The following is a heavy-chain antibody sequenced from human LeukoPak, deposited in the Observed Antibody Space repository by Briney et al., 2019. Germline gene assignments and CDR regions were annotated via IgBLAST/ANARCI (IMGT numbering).Heavy chain of an antibody. D-gene: IGHD3-10*01. CDR2: ISSSSSYT. V-gene: IGHV3-11*06. CDR1: GFTFSDYY. J-gene: IGHJ4*02. CDR3: ARAPSSYLWFGESYLDY. Sequence: GGSLRPSCAASGFTFSDYYMSWIRQAPGTGQERVSYISSSSSYTNYADSVKGRFTISRDNAKNSLYLQMNSLRAEDTAVYYCARAPSSYLWFGESYLDYWGRGTLVTVSS.